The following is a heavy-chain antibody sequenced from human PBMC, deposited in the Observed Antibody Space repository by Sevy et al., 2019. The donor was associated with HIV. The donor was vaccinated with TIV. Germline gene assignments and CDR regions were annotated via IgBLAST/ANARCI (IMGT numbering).Heavy chain of an antibody. D-gene: IGHD4-17*01. CDR1: GFTFSSYG. CDR3: AGDLEFYDNGDYGPAFMPDY. Sequence: GGSLRLSCAASGFTFSSYGMHWVRQAPGKGLEWVALIWFDGSNTYYADSVKGRFTISRHIAKNTLHLQMNSLRGEDTAVYYCAGDLEFYDNGDYGPAFMPDYWGQGTLVTVSS. V-gene: IGHV3-33*01. CDR2: IWFDGSNT. J-gene: IGHJ4*02.